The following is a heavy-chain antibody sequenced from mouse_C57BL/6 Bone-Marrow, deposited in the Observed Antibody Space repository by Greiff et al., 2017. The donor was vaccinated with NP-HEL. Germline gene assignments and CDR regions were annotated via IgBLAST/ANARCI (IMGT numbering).Heavy chain of an antibody. CDR3: ARHERWLLDMDY. J-gene: IGHJ4*01. CDR2: ISGGGGNT. D-gene: IGHD2-3*01. V-gene: IGHV5-9*01. Sequence: EVKVEESGGGLVKPGGSLKLSCAASGFTFSSYTMSWVRQTPEKRLEWVATISGGGGNTYYPDSVKGRFTISRDNAKNTLYLQMSSLRSEDTALYYCARHERWLLDMDYWGQGTSVTVSS. CDR1: GFTFSSYT.